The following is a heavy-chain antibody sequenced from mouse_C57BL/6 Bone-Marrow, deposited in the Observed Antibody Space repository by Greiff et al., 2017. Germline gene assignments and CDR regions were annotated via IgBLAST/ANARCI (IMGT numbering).Heavy chain of an antibody. J-gene: IGHJ2*01. CDR2: INPGSGGT. V-gene: IGHV1-54*01. D-gene: IGHD2-3*01. CDR3: ARGGGYYY. Sequence: QVQLQQSGAELVRPGTSVKVSCKASGYAFTNYLIEWVKQRPGQGLEWIGVINPGSGGTNYNEKFKGKATLTADKSSSTAYMQLSSLTAEDSAVYFGARGGGYYYWGQGTTLTVSS. CDR1: GYAFTNYL.